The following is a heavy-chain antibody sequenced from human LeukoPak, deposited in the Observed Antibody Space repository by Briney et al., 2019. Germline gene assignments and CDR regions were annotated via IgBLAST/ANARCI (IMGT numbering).Heavy chain of an antibody. J-gene: IGHJ4*02. V-gene: IGHV3-21*01. D-gene: IGHD6-13*01. CDR2: ISSSSSYI. CDR3: ARDHSSSWYIFDY. Sequence: GRSLRLSCAASGFTFSTYGMHWVRQAPGKGLEWVSSISSSSSYIYYADSVKGRFTISRDNAKNSLYLQMNSLRAEDTAVYYCARDHSSSWYIFDYWGQGTLVTVSS. CDR1: GFTFSTYG.